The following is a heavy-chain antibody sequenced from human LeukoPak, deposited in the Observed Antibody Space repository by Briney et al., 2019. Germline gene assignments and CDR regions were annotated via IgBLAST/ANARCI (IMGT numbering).Heavy chain of an antibody. CDR2: IYTSGST. J-gene: IGHJ5*02. CDR1: GGSISSGSYY. D-gene: IGHD1-14*01. CDR3: AGLIRPGWFDP. V-gene: IGHV4-61*02. Sequence: SETLSLTCTVSGGSISSGSYYWSWIRQPAGKGLEWIGRIYTSGSTYYNPSLKSRVTISVDTSKNQFSLKLSSVTAADTAVYYCAGLIRPGWFDPWGQGTLVTVSS.